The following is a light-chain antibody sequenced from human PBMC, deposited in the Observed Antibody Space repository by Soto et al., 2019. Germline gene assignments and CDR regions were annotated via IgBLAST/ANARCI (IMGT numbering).Light chain of an antibody. CDR1: SSDVGAYNL. CDR3: SSYTNTSTLM. J-gene: IGLJ3*02. V-gene: IGLV2-14*02. CDR2: DVS. Sequence: QSVLTQPASVSGSPGQSITISCTGTSSDVGAYNLVSWYQQHPGRAPKLFIFDVSDRPSGVSTRFSGSKSDNTASLTISGLQAEDEAFYYCSSYTNTSTLMFGGGTKLTVL.